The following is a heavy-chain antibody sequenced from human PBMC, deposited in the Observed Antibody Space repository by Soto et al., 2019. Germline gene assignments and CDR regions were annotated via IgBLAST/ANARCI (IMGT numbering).Heavy chain of an antibody. J-gene: IGHJ4*02. D-gene: IGHD3-22*01. V-gene: IGHV3-7*01. CDR3: ARYCAYDSIYYSSSDRLAY. Sequence: VQLVESGGGLVQPGGSLRLSCAASGFAFNRYYMSWVRQAPGKELEWVATVDQDGGAKYYVDSVKGRFTISRDNVKNSLYVQMNSLRGEVTAVYYCARYCAYDSIYYSSSDRLAYWGQRTLVTVSS. CDR2: VDQDGGAK. CDR1: GFAFNRYY.